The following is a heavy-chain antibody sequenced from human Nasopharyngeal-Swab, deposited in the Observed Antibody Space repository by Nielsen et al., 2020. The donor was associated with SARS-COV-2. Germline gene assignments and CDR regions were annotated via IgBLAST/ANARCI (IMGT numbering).Heavy chain of an antibody. CDR2: IKQDGSAK. V-gene: IGHV3-7*03. Sequence: VRQAPGKGLEWVANIKQDGSAKWYVDSVKGRFTISRDNAKNSLYLQMDSLRAEDTAVYYCVRSIDYWGQGTLGTVSS. CDR3: VRSIDY. J-gene: IGHJ4*02.